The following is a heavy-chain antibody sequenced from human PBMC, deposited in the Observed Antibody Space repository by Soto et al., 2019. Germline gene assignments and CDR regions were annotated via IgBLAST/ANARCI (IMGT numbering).Heavy chain of an antibody. D-gene: IGHD6-6*01. CDR1: GFTFSSYS. J-gene: IGHJ4*02. CDR2: ISSSSSYI. Sequence: GGSLRLSCAASGFTFSSYSMNWVRQAPGKGLEWVSSISSSSSYIYYADSVKGRFTISRDNAKNSLYLQMNSLRAEDTAVYYRARGGIAARQDAFDYWGQGTLVTV. V-gene: IGHV3-21*01. CDR3: ARGGIAARQDAFDY.